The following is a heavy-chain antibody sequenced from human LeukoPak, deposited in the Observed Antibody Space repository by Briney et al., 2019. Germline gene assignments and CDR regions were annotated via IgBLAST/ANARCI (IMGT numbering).Heavy chain of an antibody. V-gene: IGHV3-48*02. J-gene: IGHJ4*02. CDR2: ISSSSSTI. CDR3: ARDLASYSGTYYFDQ. D-gene: IGHD1-26*01. CDR1: GVTLSSYS. Sequence: GGSLRLSCAASGVTLSSYSMNWVRQAPGKGLEWVSYISSSSSTIYYADSVKGRFTISRDNAKNSLYLQMNSLRDEDTAVYYCARDLASYSGTYYFDQWGQGTLVTVSS.